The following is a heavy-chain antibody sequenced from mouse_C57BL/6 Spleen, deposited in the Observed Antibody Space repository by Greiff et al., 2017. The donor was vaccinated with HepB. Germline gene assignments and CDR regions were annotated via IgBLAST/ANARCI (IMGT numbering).Heavy chain of an antibody. V-gene: IGHV3-6*01. J-gene: IGHJ4*01. CDR3: ARDERLRRGYAMDY. CDR2: ISYDGSN. D-gene: IGHD2-4*01. CDR1: GYSITSGYY. Sequence: EVQLQESGPGLVKPSQSLSLTCSVTGYSITSGYYWNWIRQFPGNKLEWMGYISYDGSNNYNPSLKNRISITRDTSKNQFFLKLNSVTTEDTATYYCARDERLRRGYAMDYWGQGTSVTVSS.